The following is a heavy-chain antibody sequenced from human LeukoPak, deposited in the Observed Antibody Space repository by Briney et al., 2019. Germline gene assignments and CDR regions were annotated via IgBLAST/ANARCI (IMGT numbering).Heavy chain of an antibody. V-gene: IGHV3-23*01. CDR3: TKVRSGSSSWALRVFDY. CDR1: GFTFSSEA. CDR2: ISPAGGTT. J-gene: IGHJ4*02. D-gene: IGHD6-13*01. Sequence: GGSLRLSCAVSGFTFSSEAMGWVRQLPGGGLEWISTISPAGGTTYYAESMKGRFTISRDNSKSTLYLQMNSLRVEDTAVYYCTKVRSGSSSWALRVFDYWGQGALVTVSS.